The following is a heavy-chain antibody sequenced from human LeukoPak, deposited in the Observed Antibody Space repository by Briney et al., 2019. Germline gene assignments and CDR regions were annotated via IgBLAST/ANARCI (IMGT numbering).Heavy chain of an antibody. D-gene: IGHD1/OR15-1a*01. J-gene: IGHJ6*03. CDR1: GYTFTSYY. V-gene: IGHV1-46*01. Sequence: ASVKVSCKASGYTFTSYYMHWVRQAPGQGLEWMGIINPSGGSTSYAQKFQGRVTMTRDTSTSTVYMELSSLRSEDTAVYYCARNKAVPHARVPYYYYMDVWGKETTVTVSS. CDR3: ARNKAVPHARVPYYYYMDV. CDR2: INPSGGST.